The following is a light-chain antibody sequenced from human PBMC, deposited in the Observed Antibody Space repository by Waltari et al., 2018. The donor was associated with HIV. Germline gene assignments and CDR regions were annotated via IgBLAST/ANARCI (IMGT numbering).Light chain of an antibody. CDR1: NSKIGAGYD. CDR2: LNT. J-gene: IGLJ2*01. Sequence: QSVLTQPPSVSGAPGQRVTISCTGNNSKIGAGYDVHWYQQLPATAPKFVMYLNTRRPSGIPDRFAGPKSNTPAHRPITGHQADDEAEYYCQSYDSSLSASGFGGGTKLTVL. V-gene: IGLV1-40*01. CDR3: QSYDSSLSASG.